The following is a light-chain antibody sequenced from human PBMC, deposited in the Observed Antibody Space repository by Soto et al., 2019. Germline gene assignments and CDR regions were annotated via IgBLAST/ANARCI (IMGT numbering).Light chain of an antibody. CDR2: GES. CDR1: RDISNS. J-gene: IGKJ1*01. Sequence: DIQMTQSPSSVSASVGDRLTITCLASRDISNSLAWYQQTPGKATKLLLRGESSLQRGVPSRFSGGGAGNEFTITISSLQPEDFATYYCQQTSDFPRTFGQGPKVDIK. CDR3: QQTSDFPRT. V-gene: IGKV1-12*01.